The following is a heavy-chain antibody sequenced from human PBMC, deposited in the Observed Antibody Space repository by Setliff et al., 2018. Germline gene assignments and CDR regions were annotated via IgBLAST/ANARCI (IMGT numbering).Heavy chain of an antibody. CDR1: GFRFTNFG. CDR3: ARESVVVVTTTNYYYYIDV. Sequence: ASVKVSCKTSGFRFTNFGFSWVRQAPGQGLEWLGSISPYSGNTNYPQWLQDRVTMIIDTSATTVYMELKSLRSDDTAVYYCARESVVVVTTTNYYYYIDVWGEGTTVTVSS. D-gene: IGHD2-21*02. CDR2: ISPYSGNT. V-gene: IGHV1-18*01. J-gene: IGHJ6*03.